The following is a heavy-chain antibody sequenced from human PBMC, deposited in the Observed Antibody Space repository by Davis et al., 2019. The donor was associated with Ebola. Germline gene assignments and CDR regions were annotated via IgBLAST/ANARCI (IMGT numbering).Heavy chain of an antibody. Sequence: PGGSLRLSCAASGFTFSSYAMHWVRQAPGKGLEWVAVISYDGSNKYYADSVKGRFTISRDNSKNTLYLQMNSLRAEDTAVYYCAREGAVAVGVDYWGQGTLVTVSS. V-gene: IGHV3-30-3*01. CDR3: AREGAVAVGVDY. CDR2: ISYDGSNK. CDR1: GFTFSSYA. J-gene: IGHJ4*02. D-gene: IGHD6-19*01.